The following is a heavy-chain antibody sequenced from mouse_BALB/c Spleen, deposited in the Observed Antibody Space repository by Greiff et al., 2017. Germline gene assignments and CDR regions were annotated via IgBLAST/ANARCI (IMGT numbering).Heavy chain of an antibody. J-gene: IGHJ2*01. CDR3: TRDDYGSTAYFDY. Sequence: VQLKQSGGGLVKPGGSLKLSCAASGFTFSSYTMSWVRQTPEKRLEWVATISSGGSYTYYPDSVKGRFTISRDNAKNTLYLQMSSLKSEDTAMYYCTRDDYGSTAYFDYWGQGTTLTVSS. CDR2: ISSGGSYT. V-gene: IGHV5-6-4*01. D-gene: IGHD1-1*01. CDR1: GFTFSSYT.